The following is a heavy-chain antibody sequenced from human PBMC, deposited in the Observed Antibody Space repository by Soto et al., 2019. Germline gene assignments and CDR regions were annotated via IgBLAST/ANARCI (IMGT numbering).Heavy chain of an antibody. J-gene: IGHJ6*01. CDR1: GFTFSSYD. CDR2: IGTAGDT. V-gene: IGHV3-13*04. CDR3: ARVSRYYYYGMDV. Sequence: EVQLVESGGGLVQPWGSLRLSCAASGFTFSSYDMHWVRQATGKGLEWVSAIGTAGDTYYPGSVKGRFTISRENAKNSLYLQITSLRAGDTAVYYCARVSRYYYYGMDVWGQGATVTFSA.